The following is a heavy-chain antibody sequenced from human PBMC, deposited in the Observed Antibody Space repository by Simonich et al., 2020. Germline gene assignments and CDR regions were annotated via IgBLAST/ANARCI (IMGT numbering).Heavy chain of an antibody. D-gene: IGHD6-25*01. V-gene: IGHV1-2*02. CDR2: INPNRDGT. CDR3: ARGGLGHWYFDL. CDR1: GYTFTGYY. Sequence: QVQLVQSGAEVKKPGASVKVSCKASGYTFTGYYMHWVRQAPGQGLEWRGWINPNRDGTNDAQKVQGRVTMTRETSISTAYMGLSRLRSDDTAVYYCARGGLGHWYFDLWGRGTLVTVSS. J-gene: IGHJ2*01.